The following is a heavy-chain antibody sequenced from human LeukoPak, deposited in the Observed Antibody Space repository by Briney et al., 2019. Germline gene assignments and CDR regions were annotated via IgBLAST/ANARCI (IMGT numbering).Heavy chain of an antibody. Sequence: PSETLSLTCTVSGGSISSSSYYWGWIRQPPGKGLEWIGSIYYSGSTYYNPSLKSRVTISVDTSKNQFSLKLSSVTAADTAVYYCATQPRRQDGDSSNWFDPWGQGTLVTVSS. CDR1: GGSISSSSYY. V-gene: IGHV4-39*07. D-gene: IGHD4-17*01. J-gene: IGHJ5*02. CDR2: IYYSGST. CDR3: ATQPRRQDGDSSNWFDP.